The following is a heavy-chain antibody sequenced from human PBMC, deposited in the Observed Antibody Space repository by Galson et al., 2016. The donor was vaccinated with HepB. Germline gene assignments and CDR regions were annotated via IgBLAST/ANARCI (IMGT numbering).Heavy chain of an antibody. CDR2: IIPVSGTA. V-gene: IGHV1-69*13. CDR1: GGTFSSYA. Sequence: SVKVSCKASGGTFSSYAFSWVRQAPGQGLEWMGGIIPVSGTANYAQRFQGRVTITADEFTNTAYMNLTSLKSEDSAVDYCARGSSGWKLHYVNMDVWGQGTTVTVSS. CDR3: ARGSSGWKLHYVNMDV. D-gene: IGHD6-19*01. J-gene: IGHJ6*02.